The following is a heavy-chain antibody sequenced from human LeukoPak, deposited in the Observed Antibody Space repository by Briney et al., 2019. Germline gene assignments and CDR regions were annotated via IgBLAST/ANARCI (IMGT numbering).Heavy chain of an antibody. CDR3: ARESRYCSGGSCTAFDI. CDR2: IYYSGST. D-gene: IGHD2-15*01. Sequence: SETLSLTCTVSGGSISSSSYYWGWIRQPPGKGLEWIGSIYYSGSTYYNPSLKSRVTISVDTSKNQFSLKLSSVTAADTAVYYCARESRYCSGGSCTAFDIWGQGTMVTVSS. CDR1: GGSISSSSYY. V-gene: IGHV4-39*02. J-gene: IGHJ3*02.